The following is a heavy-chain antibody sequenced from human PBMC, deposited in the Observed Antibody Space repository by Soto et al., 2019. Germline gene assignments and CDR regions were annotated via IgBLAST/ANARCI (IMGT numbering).Heavy chain of an antibody. CDR1: GFTFSDYY. D-gene: IGHD6-19*01. J-gene: IGHJ3*02. V-gene: IGHV3-11*06. CDR3: ARNPYSSGWSTAFDI. CDR2: ISSSSSYT. Sequence: PGGSLRLSCAAAGFTFSDYYRSWIRQAPGKGLEWVSYISSSSSYTNYADSVKGRFTISRDNAKNSLYLQMNSLRAEDTAVYYCARNPYSSGWSTAFDIWGQGTMVTVSS.